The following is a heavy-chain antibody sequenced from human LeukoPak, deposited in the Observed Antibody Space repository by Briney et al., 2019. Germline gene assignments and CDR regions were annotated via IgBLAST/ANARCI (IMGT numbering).Heavy chain of an antibody. Sequence: GGSLRLSCAGSGFTFSTYSLTWVRQVPGKGLEWISYITPTGNTICYADSVKGRFIISRDNATNSLFLQMNSLRDEDTAVYYCASSLGGYEPLCAYWGEGTQVTVSS. J-gene: IGHJ4*02. V-gene: IGHV3-48*02. CDR2: ITPTGNTI. CDR3: ASSLGGYEPLCAY. CDR1: GFTFSTYS. D-gene: IGHD5-12*01.